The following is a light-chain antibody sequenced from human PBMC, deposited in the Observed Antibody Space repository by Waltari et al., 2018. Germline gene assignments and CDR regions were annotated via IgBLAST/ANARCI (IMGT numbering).Light chain of an antibody. CDR1: QNVQNKNS. J-gene: IGKJ2*01. V-gene: IGKV3-20*01. CDR3: HQYGTSPRT. CDR2: DAS. Sequence: EIVLTQSPGTLSLSPGDIATLSCRASQNVQNKNSLAWYQQKPGQAPRLLIYDASRRATGIPDRFSGSGSGTDFTLTISRLEPEDFAVYSCHQYGTSPRTFGLGTKLEIK.